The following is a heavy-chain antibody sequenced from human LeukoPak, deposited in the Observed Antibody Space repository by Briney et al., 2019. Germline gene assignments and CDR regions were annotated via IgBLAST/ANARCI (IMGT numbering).Heavy chain of an antibody. D-gene: IGHD3-22*01. CDR1: GFTFSSYA. CDR3: TKGSDSSAYSAFDC. J-gene: IGHJ4*02. V-gene: IGHV3-9*01. CDR2: ISWNSGSI. Sequence: GGSLRLSCAASGFTFSSYAMHWVRQAPGKGLEWVSGISWNSGSIGYADSVKGRFSISRDNAKNSLYLQMNSLRAEDTALYYCTKGSDSSAYSAFDCWGQGTLVTVSS.